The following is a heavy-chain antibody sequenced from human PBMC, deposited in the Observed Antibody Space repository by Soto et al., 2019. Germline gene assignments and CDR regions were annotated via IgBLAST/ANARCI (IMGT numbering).Heavy chain of an antibody. CDR2: IYYSGST. CDR1: GGSISSSSYH. Sequence: SETLSLTCTVSGGSISSSSYHWGWIRQPPGKGLEWIGSIYYSGSTYYNPSLKSRVTISVDTSKNQFSLKLSSVTAADTAVYYCARRSDFWSGYTYYYMDVWGKGTTVTV. CDR3: ARRSDFWSGYTYYYMDV. J-gene: IGHJ6*03. V-gene: IGHV4-39*01. D-gene: IGHD3-3*01.